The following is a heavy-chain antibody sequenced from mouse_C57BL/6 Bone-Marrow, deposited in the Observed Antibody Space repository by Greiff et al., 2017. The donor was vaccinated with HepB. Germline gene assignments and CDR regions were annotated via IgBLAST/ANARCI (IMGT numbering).Heavy chain of an antibody. V-gene: IGHV1-61*01. CDR1: GYTFTSYW. CDR2: IYPSDSET. J-gene: IGHJ4*01. D-gene: IGHD2-10*02. Sequence: VQLQQSGAELVRPGSSVKLSCKASGYTFTSYWMDWVKQRPGQGLEWIGNIYPSDSETHYNQKFKDKATLTVDKSSSTAYMQLSSLTSEDSAVYYCAREAYGAMDYWGQGTSVTVSS. CDR3: AREAYGAMDY.